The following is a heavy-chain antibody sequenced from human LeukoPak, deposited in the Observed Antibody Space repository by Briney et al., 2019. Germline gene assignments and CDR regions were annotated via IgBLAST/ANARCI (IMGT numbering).Heavy chain of an antibody. Sequence: PGGSLRLSCAASGFTFSSYWMSWVRQAPGKRLEWVANIKQDGSEKYYVDSVKGRFTISRDNAKNSLYLQMNSLRAEDTAVYYCARDCLFQSDDGYDYWGQGTLVTVSS. CDR1: GFTFSSYW. CDR3: ARDCLFQSDDGYDY. J-gene: IGHJ4*02. D-gene: IGHD5-18*01. CDR2: IKQDGSEK. V-gene: IGHV3-7*01.